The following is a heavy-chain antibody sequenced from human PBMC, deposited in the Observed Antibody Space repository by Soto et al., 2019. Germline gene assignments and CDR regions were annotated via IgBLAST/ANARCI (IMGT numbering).Heavy chain of an antibody. D-gene: IGHD1-7*01. CDR2: VSGYKGNT. V-gene: IGHV1-18*01. J-gene: IGHJ6*02. CDR3: ARAGELPYYYYGMDV. CDR1: GYTFTTSG. Sequence: QVQLVQSGGEVKKPGASVKVSCKASGYTFTTSGVSWVRQAPGQGLEWMRWVSGYKGNTKYEEKFHDRVTMTTDTSTSTAYLELRSLTTDDTAVYYCARAGELPYYYYGMDVWGQGTTVIVSS.